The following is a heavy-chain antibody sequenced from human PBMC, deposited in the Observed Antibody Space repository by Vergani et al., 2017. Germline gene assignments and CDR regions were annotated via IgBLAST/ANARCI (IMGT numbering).Heavy chain of an antibody. J-gene: IGHJ4*02. Sequence: QVQLVQSGAEVKKPGASVKVSCKASGYTFTSYDINWVRQATGQGLEWMGWMNPNSGNTGYAQKFQGRVAMTRNTTISTAYMAMSSLRSEDTAVYYCASNYYDSSGYRDYWGQGTLVTVSS. D-gene: IGHD3-22*01. CDR1: GYTFTSYD. V-gene: IGHV1-8*02. CDR2: MNPNSGNT. CDR3: ASNYYDSSGYRDY.